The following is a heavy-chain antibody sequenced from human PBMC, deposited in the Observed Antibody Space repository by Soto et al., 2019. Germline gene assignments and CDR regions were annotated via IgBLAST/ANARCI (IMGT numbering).Heavy chain of an antibody. D-gene: IGHD2-8*02. CDR3: ARHVGSHWYWAFDI. V-gene: IGHV4-30-4*01. J-gene: IGHJ3*02. CDR1: GGSISSGDYY. Sequence: SETLSLTCTVSGGSISSGDYYWSWIRQPPGKGLEWIGYIYYSGSTYYNPSLKSRVTISVDTSKNQFSLKLSSVTAADTAVYYCARHVGSHWYWAFDIWGQGIMVTVSS. CDR2: IYYSGST.